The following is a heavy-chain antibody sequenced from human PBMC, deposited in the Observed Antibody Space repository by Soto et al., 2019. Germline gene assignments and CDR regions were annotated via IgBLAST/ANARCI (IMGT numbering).Heavy chain of an antibody. D-gene: IGHD2-15*01. V-gene: IGHV4-34*01. CDR1: GGSFSGYY. J-gene: IGHJ4*02. CDR3: ARGGRTGRTGY. Sequence: QVQLQQWGAGLLKPSETLSLTCAVYGGSFSGYYWSWIRQPPGKGLEWIGEINHSGSTNYNPSLKSRVTISSDPSTNQFSLKLSSVTAADTAVYYCARGGRTGRTGYWGQGTLVTVSS. CDR2: INHSGST.